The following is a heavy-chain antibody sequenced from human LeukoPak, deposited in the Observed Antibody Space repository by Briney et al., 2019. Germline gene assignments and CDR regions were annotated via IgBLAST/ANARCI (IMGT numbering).Heavy chain of an antibody. Sequence: SETLSLTCTVSGYSLSSSYYWSWIRQPPGKGLEWIGEINHSGSTNYNPSLKSRVTISVDTSKNQFSLKLSSVTAADTAVYYCARLGYCSGGSCYYYYYYMDVWGKGTTVTISS. CDR3: ARLGYCSGGSCYYYYYYMDV. J-gene: IGHJ6*03. CDR1: GYSLSSSYY. D-gene: IGHD2-15*01. CDR2: INHSGST. V-gene: IGHV4-34*01.